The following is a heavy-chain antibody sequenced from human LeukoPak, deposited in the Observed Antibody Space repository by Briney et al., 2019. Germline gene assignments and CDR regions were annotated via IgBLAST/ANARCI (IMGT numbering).Heavy chain of an antibody. CDR3: AGDQGGGDSYFDY. V-gene: IGHV3-74*01. D-gene: IGHD2-21*02. CDR1: GFTFSSYW. J-gene: IGHJ4*02. Sequence: GGSLRLSCAASGFTFSSYWMHWVRQAPGKGLVWVSRIKSDGSGTTYADSVKGRFTISRDNAKNTLYLQMNSLRAEDTAVYYCAGDQGGGDSYFDYWGQGTLVTVSS. CDR2: IKSDGSGT.